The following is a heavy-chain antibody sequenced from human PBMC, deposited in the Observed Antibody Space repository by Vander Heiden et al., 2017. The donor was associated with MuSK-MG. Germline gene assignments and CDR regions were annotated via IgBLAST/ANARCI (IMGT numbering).Heavy chain of an antibody. CDR3: ARLRDFEWTTGSYLDF. V-gene: IGHV1-18*01. D-gene: IGHD3-9*01. Sequence: QVQLAQSGAEVKKPGASVKVFCKASGYTFTRFDIGWVRQAPGQGPEWMGWISAHNGDTHYAQKFQDRVTMTTDTSRTIAYMELRSLRTDDTALYYCARLRDFEWTTGSYLDFWGQGTLVTVSS. J-gene: IGHJ4*02. CDR2: ISAHNGDT. CDR1: GYTFTRFD.